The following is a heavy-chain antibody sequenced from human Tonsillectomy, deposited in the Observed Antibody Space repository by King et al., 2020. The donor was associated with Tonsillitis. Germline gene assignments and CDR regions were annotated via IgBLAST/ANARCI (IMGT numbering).Heavy chain of an antibody. CDR2: IYHSGST. Sequence: VQLQESGPGLVKPSETLSLTCAVSGYSISSGYYWGWIRQPPGKGLEWIGSIYHSGSTYYNPSLKSRVTISVDTSKKQFSLKLSSVTAADTAVYYCSRVVVISSYYFDYWGQGTLVTVSS. D-gene: IGHD3-22*01. V-gene: IGHV4-38-2*01. CDR3: SRVVVISSYYFDY. CDR1: GYSISSGYY. J-gene: IGHJ4*02.